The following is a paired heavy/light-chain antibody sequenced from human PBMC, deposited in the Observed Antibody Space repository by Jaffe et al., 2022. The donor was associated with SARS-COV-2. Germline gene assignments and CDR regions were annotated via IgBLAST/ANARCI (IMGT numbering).Light chain of an antibody. CDR2: DAS. CDR3: QQRSNWPRT. V-gene: IGKV3-11*01. Sequence: EIVLTQSPATLSLSPGERATLSCRASQTINSYLAWYQQKPGQAPRLLIYDASNRATGIPARFSGSGSGTDFTLTISSLEPEDFAVYYCQQRSNWPRTFGQGTKVEIK. J-gene: IGKJ1*01. CDR1: QTINSY.
Heavy chain of an antibody. D-gene: IGHD3-22*01. CDR2: ISGGGDNT. CDR1: GFTFNNYA. J-gene: IGHJ5*02. V-gene: IGHV3-23*01. CDR3: AKWDSSAWYDH. Sequence: EVQLSESGGGLVQPGGSLRLSCAASGFTFNNYAMSWVRQAPGKGLEWVSAISGGGDNTYYRDSVRGRFTISRDNSKNTLYLQMNSLRADDTALYYCAKWDSSAWYDHWGQGTLVTVSS.